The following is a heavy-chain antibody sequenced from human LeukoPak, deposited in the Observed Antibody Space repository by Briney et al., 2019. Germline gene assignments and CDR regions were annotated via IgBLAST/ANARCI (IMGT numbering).Heavy chain of an antibody. CDR3: ARVLSGSWDWFDP. D-gene: IGHD3-22*01. Sequence: GGSLRFSCVTSGFNFSTYAMQWVRQAPGKGLEWVAVISYDGSNKNYADSVKGRFTISRDNSKNTLYLQMNSLRDEDTAVYYCARVLSGSWDWFDPWGQGTLVTVSS. J-gene: IGHJ5*02. CDR1: GFNFSTYA. CDR2: ISYDGSNK. V-gene: IGHV3-30-3*01.